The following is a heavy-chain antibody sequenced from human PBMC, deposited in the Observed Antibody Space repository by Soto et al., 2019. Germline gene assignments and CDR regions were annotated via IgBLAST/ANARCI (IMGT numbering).Heavy chain of an antibody. J-gene: IGHJ5*02. V-gene: IGHV1-69*01. CDR3: XRGAEGPAXXXXXXP. CDR2: IIPIFRTA. D-gene: IGHD2-2*01. CDR1: GDSFDGYT. Sequence: QEHLVQSGAEVKSRGSSVKVSCKSSGDSFDGYTFNWVRQAPGRGLEWIGGIIPIFRTANYAQRFQGRLTITADDLTTTVFMELTSLTSXXXXXXXXXRGAEGPAXXXXXXPWGQ.